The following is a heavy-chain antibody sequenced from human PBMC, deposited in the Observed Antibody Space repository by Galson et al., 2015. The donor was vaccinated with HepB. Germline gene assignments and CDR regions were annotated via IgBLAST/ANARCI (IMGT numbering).Heavy chain of an antibody. D-gene: IGHD3-10*01. CDR1: GYTFTSYD. CDR3: ARRSVAVLWFGEPDAFDI. V-gene: IGHV1-8*01. CDR2: MNPNSGNT. Sequence: SVKVSCKASGYTFTSYDINWVRQATGQGLEWMGWMNPNSGNTGYAQKFQGRVTMTRNTSISTAYMELSSLRSEDTAVYYCARRSVAVLWFGEPDAFDIWGQGTMVTASS. J-gene: IGHJ3*02.